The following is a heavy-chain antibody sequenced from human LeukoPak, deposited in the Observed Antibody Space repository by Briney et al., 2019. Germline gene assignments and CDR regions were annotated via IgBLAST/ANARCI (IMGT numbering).Heavy chain of an antibody. CDR3: ARHHSRRRWLPYCPNNPTYYFDY. CDR2: IYCSGST. D-gene: IGHD5-24*01. Sequence: SETLSLTFTVSGGSISSSSYYWGWIRQPPGKGLEWIGSIYCSGSTYYNPSLKSRATISADNSKNHFFLKLSSVTAADTAVYYCARHHSRRRWLPYCPNNPTYYFDYWGQGTMVTVSS. CDR1: GGSISSSSYY. V-gene: IGHV4-39*01. J-gene: IGHJ4*02.